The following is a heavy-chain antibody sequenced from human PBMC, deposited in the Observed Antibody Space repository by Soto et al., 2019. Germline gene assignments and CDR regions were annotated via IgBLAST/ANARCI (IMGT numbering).Heavy chain of an antibody. CDR2: INHSGST. CDR3: ARIGRYFDWFTFDY. D-gene: IGHD3-9*01. CDR1: GGSFSGYY. J-gene: IGHJ4*02. Sequence: QVQLQQWGAGLLKPSETLSLTCAVYGGSFSGYYWSWIRQPPGKGLEWIGEINHSGSTNYNPSLKSRVTXXVXTXXNQFSLKLSSVTAADTAVYYCARIGRYFDWFTFDYWGQGTLVTVSS. V-gene: IGHV4-34*01.